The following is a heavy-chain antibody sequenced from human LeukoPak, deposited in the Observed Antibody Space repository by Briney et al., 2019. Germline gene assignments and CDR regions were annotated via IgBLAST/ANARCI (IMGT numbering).Heavy chain of an antibody. CDR2: INHSGST. CDR3: ARKYSSGWYNWFDP. V-gene: IGHV4-34*01. J-gene: IGHJ5*02. CDR1: GGSFSGYY. D-gene: IGHD6-19*01. Sequence: SETLSLTCAVYGGSFSGYYWSWIRQPPGKGLEWIGEINHSGSTNYNPSLKSRVSISVDTSKNQFSLKLSSVTAADTAVYYCARKYSSGWYNWFDPWGQGTLVTVSS.